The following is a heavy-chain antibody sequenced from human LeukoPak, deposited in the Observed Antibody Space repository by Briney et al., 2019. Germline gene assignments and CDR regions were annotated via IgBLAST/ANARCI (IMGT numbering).Heavy chain of an antibody. V-gene: IGHV4-38-2*01. CDR2: IYHSGST. Sequence: PSETLSLTCAVSGYSISSGYYWGWIRQPPGEGLEWIGSIYHSGSTYYNPSITSRVTISVDTSKYQFSLKLSSVTAADTAVYYCARPAATGYYFDYWGQGTLVTVSS. CDR3: ARPAATGYYFDY. D-gene: IGHD2-15*01. J-gene: IGHJ4*02. CDR1: GYSISSGYY.